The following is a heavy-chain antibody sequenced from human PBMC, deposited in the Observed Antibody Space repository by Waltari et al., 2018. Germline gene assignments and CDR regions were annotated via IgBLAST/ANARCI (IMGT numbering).Heavy chain of an antibody. J-gene: IGHJ4*02. V-gene: IGHV2-26*01. D-gene: IGHD3-3*01. CDR3: ARVRFLEWLLFRRYYFDY. CDR1: GFSLSNARLG. CDR2: IFSNDEK. Sequence: QVTLKESGPVLVKPTETLTLTCTVSGFSLSNARLGVSWIRQPPGQALEWLAHIFSNDEKSYSTSLKSRLTISKDTSKSQVVLTMTNMDPVDTATYYCARVRFLEWLLFRRYYFDYWGQGTLVTVSS.